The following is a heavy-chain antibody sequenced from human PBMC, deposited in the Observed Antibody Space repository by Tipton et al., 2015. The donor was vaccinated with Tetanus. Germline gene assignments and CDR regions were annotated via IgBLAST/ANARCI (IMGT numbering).Heavy chain of an antibody. Sequence: LRLSCIVSGDAISTNSYFWGWIRQPPGKGLEWVGTITYSGSTYYNPSLQSRVTVSADTSKNQFSLRLTSVTAADSAFYYCARPEASGRARGFDIWGQGTKVTVSP. V-gene: IGHV4-39*01. CDR1: GDAISTNSYF. J-gene: IGHJ3*02. CDR3: ARPEASGRARGFDI. D-gene: IGHD3-10*01. CDR2: ITYSGST.